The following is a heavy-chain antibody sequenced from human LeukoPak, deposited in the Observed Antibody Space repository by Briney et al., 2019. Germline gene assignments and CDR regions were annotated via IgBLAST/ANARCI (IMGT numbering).Heavy chain of an antibody. D-gene: IGHD3-10*01. Sequence: SETLSLTCTVSGGSISSGSYYWGWIRQPPGKGLEWIGSIYYSGSTYYNPSLKSRVTISVDTSKNQFSLKLSSVTAADTAVYYCARGPLLLWFGESFPSYFDYWGQGTLVTVSS. J-gene: IGHJ4*02. CDR3: ARGPLLLWFGESFPSYFDY. CDR1: GGSISSGSYY. CDR2: IYYSGST. V-gene: IGHV4-39*07.